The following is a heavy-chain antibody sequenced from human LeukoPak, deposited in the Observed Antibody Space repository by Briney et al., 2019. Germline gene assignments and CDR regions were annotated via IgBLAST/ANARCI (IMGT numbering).Heavy chain of an antibody. CDR1: GYTFTGCF. CDR2: IDPNSDNI. D-gene: IGHD5-18*01. Sequence: GASVKVSCKASGYTFTGCFIHYVRQAPGQGLEWMGWIDPNSDNIRYSETFKDRVTMTRDTSTNTAYKELSWLRSDDTAVYYCARSAYNYGYVYFDHWGQGTLVIVSS. V-gene: IGHV1-2*02. CDR3: ARSAYNYGYVYFDH. J-gene: IGHJ4*02.